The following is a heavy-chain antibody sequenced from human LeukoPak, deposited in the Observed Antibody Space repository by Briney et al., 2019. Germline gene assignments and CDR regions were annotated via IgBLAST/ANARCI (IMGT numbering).Heavy chain of an antibody. V-gene: IGHV4-39*01. D-gene: IGHD6-19*01. CDR3: ARQRIAVPGTQDY. CDR1: GGSISNISYY. J-gene: IGHJ4*02. Sequence: SETLSLTCAVSGGSISNISYYWGWLRQPPGKGLDWIGSIYYSGTTYYNPSLKSRVTISVDTSKNHFSLKLSSVTAADTAVYYCARQRIAVPGTQDYWSQGTLVTVSS. CDR2: IYYSGTT.